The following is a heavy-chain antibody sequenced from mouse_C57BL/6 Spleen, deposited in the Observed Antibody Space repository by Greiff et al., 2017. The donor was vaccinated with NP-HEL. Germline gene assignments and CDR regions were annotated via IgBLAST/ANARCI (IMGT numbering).Heavy chain of an antibody. J-gene: IGHJ3*01. Sequence: QVQLQQPGAELVKPGASVKVSCKASGYTFTDYEMHWVKQTPVHGLEWIGAIDPETGGTAYNQKFKGKAILTADKSSSTAYMELRSLTSEDSAVYYCTRGWTLFAYWGQGTLVTVSA. CDR3: TRGWTLFAY. CDR2: IDPETGGT. V-gene: IGHV1-15*01. CDR1: GYTFTDYE.